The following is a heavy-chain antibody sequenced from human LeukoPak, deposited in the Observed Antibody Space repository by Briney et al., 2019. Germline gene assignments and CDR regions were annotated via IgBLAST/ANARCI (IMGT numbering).Heavy chain of an antibody. D-gene: IGHD3-22*01. J-gene: IGHJ4*02. CDR3: ARSTLTYYYDSSGYPLQNYFDY. CDR2: IYPGDSDT. Sequence: GESLKISCKGSGYSFTSYWIGWVRQMPGKGLEWMGIIYPGDSDTRYSPSFQGQVTISADKSISTAYLRWSSLKASDTAMYYCARSTLTYYYDSSGYPLQNYFDYWGQGTLVTVSS. CDR1: GYSFTSYW. V-gene: IGHV5-51*01.